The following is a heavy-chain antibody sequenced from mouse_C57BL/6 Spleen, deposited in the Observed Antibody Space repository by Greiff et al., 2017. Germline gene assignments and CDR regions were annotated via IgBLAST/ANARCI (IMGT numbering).Heavy chain of an antibody. CDR2: INPNYGTT. Sequence: EVQLQQSGPELVKPGASVKISCKASGYSFTDYNLNWVKQSNGKSLEWIGVINPNYGTTSYNQKFKGKATLTVDQSSSTAYMQLNSLNSEDSAVYYCARLDDDDWVYYAMDYWGQGTSVTVSS. CDR3: ARLDDDDWVYYAMDY. D-gene: IGHD2-4*01. CDR1: GYSFTDYN. V-gene: IGHV1-39*01. J-gene: IGHJ4*01.